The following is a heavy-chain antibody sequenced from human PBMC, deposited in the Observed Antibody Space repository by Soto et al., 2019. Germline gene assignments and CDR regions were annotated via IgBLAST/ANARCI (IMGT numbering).Heavy chain of an antibody. D-gene: IGHD2-21*02. Sequence: PGGSLRLSCAASGFTLSNYWMTWVRQAPGKGLEWVANIKQDGSEKYYVDSVKGRFTISRDNAKNSLYLQMNSLRAEDTAVYYCARDSLTDWHWGQGTLVTVSS. CDR3: ARDSLTDWH. CDR1: GFTLSNYW. V-gene: IGHV3-7*01. CDR2: IKQDGSEK. J-gene: IGHJ1*01.